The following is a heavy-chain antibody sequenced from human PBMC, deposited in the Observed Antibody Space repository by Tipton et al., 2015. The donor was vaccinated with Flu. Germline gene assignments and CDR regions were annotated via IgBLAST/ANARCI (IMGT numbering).Heavy chain of an antibody. CDR2: ITSTSSQI. D-gene: IGHD2-15*01. J-gene: IGHJ6*02. V-gene: IGHV3-21*01. CDR3: ARFLGYCSGGSCYSTDSRYGMDV. Sequence: SLRLSCAASGFTFGSYSMFWVRQAPGKGLEWVSSITSTSSQINYADSVRGRFTISRDNAKYSLYLQMNILRAEDTAVYYCARFLGYCSGGSCYSTDSRYGMDVWGQGTTVTVSS. CDR1: GFTFGSYS.